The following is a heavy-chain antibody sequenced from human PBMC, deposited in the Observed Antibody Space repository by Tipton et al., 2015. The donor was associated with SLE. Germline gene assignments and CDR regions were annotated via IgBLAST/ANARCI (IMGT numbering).Heavy chain of an antibody. CDR3: ARANRGHDILTGYSGDYFDY. V-gene: IGHV3-23*01. Sequence: SLRLSCAASGFTFSSFVMSWVRQAPGKGLEWVSAISGSAPSYADSVKGRFTISRDNSKNTLFLQMNSLRAEDTAVYYCARANRGHDILTGYSGDYFDYWGQGTLVTVSS. CDR1: GFTFSSFV. D-gene: IGHD3-9*01. CDR2: ISGSAP. J-gene: IGHJ4*02.